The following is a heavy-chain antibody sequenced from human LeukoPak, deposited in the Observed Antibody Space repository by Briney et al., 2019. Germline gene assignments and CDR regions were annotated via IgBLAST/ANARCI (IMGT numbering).Heavy chain of an antibody. V-gene: IGHV5-51*01. CDR2: IYTGDSGT. Sequence: GESLKISCKGSAYSFTSYWIGCVGQLPGEGLEWMGIIYTGDSGTRYSPSFQGQVTISADKSSSTAYLQWSSLKASDTAMYYCARHNRYQAAMAEGGYYYYYGMDVWGQGTTVTVSS. CDR1: AYSFTSYW. D-gene: IGHD5-18*01. CDR3: ARHNRYQAAMAEGGYYYYYGMDV. J-gene: IGHJ6*02.